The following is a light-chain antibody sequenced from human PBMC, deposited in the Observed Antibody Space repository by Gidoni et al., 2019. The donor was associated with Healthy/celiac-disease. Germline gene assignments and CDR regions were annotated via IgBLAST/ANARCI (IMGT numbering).Light chain of an antibody. V-gene: IGKV1-33*01. CDR2: DAS. CDR3: QQYDTLPPT. Sequence: SQRTQSPSSLSASEGDRVTITCQSSQDIRNYLNWYQQKPGKAPKLLIYDASNLETGVPSRFSGSGSGTDFTFTISSLQPADFATYYGQQYDTLPPTFGGGTKVEIK. J-gene: IGKJ4*01. CDR1: QDIRNY.